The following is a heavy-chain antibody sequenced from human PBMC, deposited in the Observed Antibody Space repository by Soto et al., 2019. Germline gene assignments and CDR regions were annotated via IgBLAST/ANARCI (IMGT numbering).Heavy chain of an antibody. CDR1: GYTFTSYG. J-gene: IGHJ6*02. CDR2: ISAYNGNT. V-gene: IGHV1-18*01. CDR3: ARERCSSTICYQPDYCYYGMDV. Sequence: ASVKVSCKASGYTFTSYGISWVRQAPGQGLEWMGWISAYNGNTNYAQKLQGRVTMTTDTSTSAAYMELRSLRSDDTAVYYCARERCSSTICYQPDYCYYGMDVWGQGTTVTVSS. D-gene: IGHD2-2*01.